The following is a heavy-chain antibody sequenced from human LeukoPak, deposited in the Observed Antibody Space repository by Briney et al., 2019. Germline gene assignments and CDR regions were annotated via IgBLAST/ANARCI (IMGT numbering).Heavy chain of an antibody. CDR2: IKEDGSYT. CDR1: GFSFSKYW. D-gene: IGHD3-9*01. Sequence: GGSLRLFCAASGFSFSKYWMHWVRQTPGEGLVWVSRIKEDGSYTSYADSVKGRFTISRDNARNTVSLQMNSLRAEDTAVYYRARDFDMGITPGDDFDFWGQGTLVTVSS. CDR3: ARDFDMGITPGDDFDF. J-gene: IGHJ4*02. V-gene: IGHV3-74*01.